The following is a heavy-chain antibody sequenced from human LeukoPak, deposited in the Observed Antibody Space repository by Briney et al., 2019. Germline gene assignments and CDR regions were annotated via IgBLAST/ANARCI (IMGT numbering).Heavy chain of an antibody. CDR1: GFTFDDYA. CDR2: ISWNSGSI. V-gene: IGHV3-9*01. D-gene: IGHD6-13*01. J-gene: IGHJ5*02. Sequence: PGGSLRLSCAASGFTFDDYAMHWVRQAPGKGLEWVSGISWNSGSIGYADSVKGRFTISRDNAKNSLYLQMNSLRAEDTALYYCAKDYSSRWYTVPGGWFDPWGQGTLVTVSS. CDR3: AKDYSSRWYTVPGGWFDP.